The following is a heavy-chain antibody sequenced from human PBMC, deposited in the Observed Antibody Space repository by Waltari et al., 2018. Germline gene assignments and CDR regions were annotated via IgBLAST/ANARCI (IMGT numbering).Heavy chain of an antibody. CDR3: ARAMTVHAFDI. D-gene: IGHD4-4*01. CDR2: IYYSGST. J-gene: IGHJ3*02. Sequence: QLQLRESAPGRVNPSETLSLTGPVLGGPISIGGSYWAWIRQPPGKGLEWIGSIYYSGSTYYNPSLKSRVTISVDTSKNQFSLKLSSVTAADTAVYYCARAMTVHAFDIWGQGTMVTVSS. V-gene: IGHV4-39*07. CDR1: GGPISIGGSY.